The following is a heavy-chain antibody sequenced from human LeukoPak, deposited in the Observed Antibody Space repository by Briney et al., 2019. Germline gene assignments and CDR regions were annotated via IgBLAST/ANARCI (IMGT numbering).Heavy chain of an antibody. CDR2: IYYSGST. V-gene: IGHV4-59*08. Sequence: SETLSLTCTVSGGSISSYYWSWIRQPPGKGLEWIGYIYYSGSTNYNPSLKSRVTTSVDTSKNQFSLKLSSVTAADTAVYYCASSSSGWYISIDYWGQGTLVTVSS. D-gene: IGHD6-19*01. CDR3: ASSSSGWYISIDY. J-gene: IGHJ4*02. CDR1: GGSISSYY.